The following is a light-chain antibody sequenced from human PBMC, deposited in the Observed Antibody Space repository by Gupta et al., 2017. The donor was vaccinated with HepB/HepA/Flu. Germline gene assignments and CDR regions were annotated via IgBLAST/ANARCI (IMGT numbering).Light chain of an antibody. Sequence: EIVMTKSPATLSVSQGERATLSCRASQSVSSNLAWYQQKPGQAPRPLIYGASNRATGIPTRFSGSGSGTEFTLTISSLQSEEVAVYYCQQYNNWPRTFGQGTKLEVK. CDR1: QSVSSN. CDR2: GAS. J-gene: IGKJ1*01. CDR3: QQYNNWPRT. V-gene: IGKV3-15*01.